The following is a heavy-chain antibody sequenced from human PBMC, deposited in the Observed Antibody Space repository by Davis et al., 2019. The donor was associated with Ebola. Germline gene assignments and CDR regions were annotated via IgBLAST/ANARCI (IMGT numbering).Heavy chain of an antibody. CDR3: ARGCLAAACGFDP. CDR2: IKQDGSEK. CDR1: GFTFSSYW. J-gene: IGHJ5*02. Sequence: GESLKISCAASGFTFSSYWMSWVRQAPGKGLERVANIKQDGSEKYYVDSVKGRFTISRDNAKNALYLQMNSLRAEDTAVYYCARGCLAAACGFDPWGQGTLVTVSS. D-gene: IGHD6-13*01. V-gene: IGHV3-7*01.